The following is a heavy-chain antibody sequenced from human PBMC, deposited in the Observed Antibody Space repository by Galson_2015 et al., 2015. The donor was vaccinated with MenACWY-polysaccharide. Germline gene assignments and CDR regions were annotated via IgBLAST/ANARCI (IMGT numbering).Heavy chain of an antibody. D-gene: IGHD6-6*01. Sequence: SETLSLTCAVSGASVSSGIDRWIWIRQPPGKGLEWIAHIHYLGFITINPPLTSRVGISLDTSKNQFSLRLSSVTAADTAVYYCATATHQGEGAAPDTDYWGQGTLVTVSS. V-gene: IGHV4-61*01. CDR2: IHYLGFI. J-gene: IGHJ4*02. CDR3: ATATHQGEGAAPDTDY. CDR1: GASVSSGIDR.